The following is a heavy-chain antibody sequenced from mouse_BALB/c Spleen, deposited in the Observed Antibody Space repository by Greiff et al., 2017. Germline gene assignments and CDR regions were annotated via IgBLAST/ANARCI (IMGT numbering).Heavy chain of an antibody. CDR2: ISDGGSYT. CDR3: ARGYDPYYFDY. D-gene: IGHD2-14*01. V-gene: IGHV5-4*02. J-gene: IGHJ2*01. Sequence: EVHLVESGGGLVKPGGSLKLSCAASGFTFSDYYMYWVRQTPEKRLEWVATISDGGSYTYYPDSVKGRFTISRDNAKNNLYLQMSSLKSEDTAMYYCARGYDPYYFDYWGQGTTLTVSS. CDR1: GFTFSDYY.